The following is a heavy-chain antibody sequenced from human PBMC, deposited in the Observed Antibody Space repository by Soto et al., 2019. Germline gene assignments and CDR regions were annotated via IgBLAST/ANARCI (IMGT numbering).Heavy chain of an antibody. CDR1: GGSFSGYY. CDR2: INHSGST. J-gene: IGHJ4*02. Sequence: PSETLSLTCAVYGGSFSGYYWSWIRQPPGKGLEWIGEINHSGSTNYNPSLKSRVTISVDTSKNQFSLKLSSVTAADTAVYYCARGRSLRMYYDFWSGYFNYWGQGTLVTVSS. D-gene: IGHD3-3*01. CDR3: ARGRSLRMYYDFWSGYFNY. V-gene: IGHV4-34*01.